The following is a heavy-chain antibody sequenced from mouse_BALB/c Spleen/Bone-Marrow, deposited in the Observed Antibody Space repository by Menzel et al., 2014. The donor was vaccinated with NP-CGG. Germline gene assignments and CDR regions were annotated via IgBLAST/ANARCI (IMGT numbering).Heavy chain of an antibody. CDR2: ISSGGHYT. CDR1: GFTFSSYS. V-gene: IGHV5-6-4*01. J-gene: IGHJ2*01. Sequence: DVKLVESGGGLVKPGGSLKLSCAASGFTFSSYSMSWVRQTPEKRLEWVATISSGGHYTYYPDSVKGRFTISRDNAKNPLYLQMSSLKSEDTAMYYCSKDGGYDYSYYFGYWGQGTTLTVSS. D-gene: IGHD2-4*01. CDR3: SKDGGYDYSYYFGY.